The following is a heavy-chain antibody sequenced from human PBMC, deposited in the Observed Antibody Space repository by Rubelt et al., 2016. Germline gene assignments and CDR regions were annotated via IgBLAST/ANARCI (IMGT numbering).Heavy chain of an antibody. Sequence: QVQLVQSGAEVKKPGASVKVSCKASGYTFTSYAMHWVRQAPGQRLEWMGWINAGNGNTKYSQKFQGRVTMTRETSASAAYMELSSLRSEDTAVYYCARGGLSELLWFGESRIDYWGQGTLVTVSS. CDR2: INAGNGNT. CDR3: ARGGLSELLWFGESRIDY. D-gene: IGHD3-10*01. CDR1: GYTFTSYA. J-gene: IGHJ4*02. V-gene: IGHV1-3*01.